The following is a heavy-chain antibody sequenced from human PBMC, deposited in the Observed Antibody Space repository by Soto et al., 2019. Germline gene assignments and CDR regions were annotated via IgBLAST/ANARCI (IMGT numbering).Heavy chain of an antibody. CDR1: GFTFRTYG. J-gene: IGHJ3*02. Sequence: GSLRLSCAASGFTFRTYGMHWVRQAPGKGLEWVAIFWYDGSNKYYAESVKGRFTISRDNSKNTLYLQMNSLRAEDTAVYYCARDGTFGAKGGSLDIWGQGTMVTVSS. D-gene: IGHD3-16*01. CDR3: ARDGTFGAKGGSLDI. V-gene: IGHV3-33*01. CDR2: FWYDGSNK.